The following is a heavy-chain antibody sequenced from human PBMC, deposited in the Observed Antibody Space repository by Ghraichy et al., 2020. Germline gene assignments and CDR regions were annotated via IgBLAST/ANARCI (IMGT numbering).Heavy chain of an antibody. CDR1: GFSLSTSGVG. Sequence: SGPTLVKPTQTLTLTCTFSGFSLSTSGVGVGWIRQPPGKALEWLALIYWNDDEYHSPSLKSRLTITKDTSKNQVVLTLTNVDPVDTATYYCAHRLKDGYFDYWGRGTLVTVSS. CDR2: IYWNDDE. V-gene: IGHV2-5*01. J-gene: IGHJ4*02. D-gene: IGHD5-24*01. CDR3: AHRLKDGYFDY.